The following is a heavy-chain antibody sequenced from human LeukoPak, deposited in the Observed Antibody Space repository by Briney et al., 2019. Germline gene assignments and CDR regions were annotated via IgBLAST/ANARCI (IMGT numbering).Heavy chain of an antibody. J-gene: IGHJ4*02. V-gene: IGHV4-34*01. CDR2: INHSGST. CDR3: ARGLAARPGRFDY. Sequence: PSETLSLTCAVYGGSFSGYYWSWIRQPPGKGLEWIGEINHSGSTNYNPSLKSRVTISVDTSKNQFSLKLSSVTAADTAVYYCARGLAARPGRFDYWGQGTLVTVSS. D-gene: IGHD6-6*01. CDR1: GGSFSGYY.